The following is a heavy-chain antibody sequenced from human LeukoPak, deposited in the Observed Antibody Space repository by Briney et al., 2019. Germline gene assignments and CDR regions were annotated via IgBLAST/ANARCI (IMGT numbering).Heavy chain of an antibody. CDR1: GGSINSGAYF. CDR3: ASWNSAGGDY. CDR2: IYYSGST. D-gene: IGHD1-1*01. V-gene: IGHV4-31*03. Sequence: SETLSLTCTVSGGSINSGAYFWSWIRQHPGKGLEWIGYIYYSGSTYYNPSLKSRVTISVDTSKNQFSLKLSSVTAADTAVYYCASWNSAGGDYWGQGTLVTVSS. J-gene: IGHJ4*02.